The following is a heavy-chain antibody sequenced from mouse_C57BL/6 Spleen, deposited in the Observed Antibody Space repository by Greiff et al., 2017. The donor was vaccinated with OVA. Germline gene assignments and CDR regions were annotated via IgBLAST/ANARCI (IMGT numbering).Heavy chain of an antibody. D-gene: IGHD2-4*01. Sequence: VKLMESGAELVRPGASVTLSCKASGYTFTDYEMHWVKQTPVHGLEWIGAIDPETGGTAYNQKFKGKAILTADKSSSTAYMELRSLTSEDSAVYYCTRKIYYDYDAFAYWGQGTLVTVSA. CDR3: TRKIYYDYDAFAY. CDR1: GYTFTDYE. J-gene: IGHJ3*01. V-gene: IGHV1-15*01. CDR2: IDPETGGT.